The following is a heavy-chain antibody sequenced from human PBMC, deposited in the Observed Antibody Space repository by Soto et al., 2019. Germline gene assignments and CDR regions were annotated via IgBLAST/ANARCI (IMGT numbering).Heavy chain of an antibody. CDR3: AKGGAIVAAGTRVYLYNAMDV. V-gene: IGHV1-2*02. D-gene: IGHD1-26*01. CDR2: INPNSGDT. J-gene: IGHJ6*02. CDR1: GYTFTGFY. Sequence: ASVKVSCKASGYTFTGFYVHWVRQAPGQGLEWMGWINPNSGDTYLAQRFQGRVTMNRDTSIGTAYMELRGLTSDDTAEYYCAKGGAIVAAGTRVYLYNAMDVWGQGTTVTVSS.